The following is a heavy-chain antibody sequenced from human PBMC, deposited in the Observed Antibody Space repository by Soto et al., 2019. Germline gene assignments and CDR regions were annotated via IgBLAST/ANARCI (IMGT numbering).Heavy chain of an antibody. CDR1: GGSIGNYY. CDR2: IHTSGST. V-gene: IGHV4-4*07. Sequence: QVQLQESGPGLVKPSETLTLICTVSGGSIGNYYWSWIRQPAGKGLEWIGRIHTSGSTNYNPSLVGRVTMSVDTSKKQFSLKLSSVTAADTAVYYCARELRGDGANFGGGDYWGQGTLVTVSS. CDR3: ARELRGDGANFGGGDY. D-gene: IGHD3-10*01. J-gene: IGHJ4*02.